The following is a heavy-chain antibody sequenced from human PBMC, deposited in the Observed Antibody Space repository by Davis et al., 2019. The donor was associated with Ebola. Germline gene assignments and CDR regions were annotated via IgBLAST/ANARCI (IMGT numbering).Heavy chain of an antibody. CDR3: ARDPSGRDHRYGLDV. Sequence: ASLNISCAASGFSFSNYWMSWVRQAPGKGLEWVANIKQDGGDKYYVHSVKGRFTITRDNAKNSMYLQMDSQRAEDTAVYYWARDPSGRDHRYGLDVWGQGTTVTVSS. V-gene: IGHV3-7*03. J-gene: IGHJ6*02. CDR2: IKQDGGDK. CDR1: GFSFSNYW. D-gene: IGHD1-26*01.